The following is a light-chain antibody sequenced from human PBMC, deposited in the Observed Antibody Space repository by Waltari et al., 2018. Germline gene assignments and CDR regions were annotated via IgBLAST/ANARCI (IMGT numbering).Light chain of an antibody. V-gene: IGLV1-44*01. CDR1: SSNIGSNI. CDR2: TNI. CDR3: AAWDDSLTAWV. J-gene: IGLJ3*02. Sequence: QSVLTQPPSASGTPGQRVTISCSGSSSNIGSNIVNWYQQLPGTAPKLLIYTNIQRPAGGPDRFSGSKSGTSASLAISGLQSEDEADYHCAAWDDSLTAWVFGGGTKLTVL.